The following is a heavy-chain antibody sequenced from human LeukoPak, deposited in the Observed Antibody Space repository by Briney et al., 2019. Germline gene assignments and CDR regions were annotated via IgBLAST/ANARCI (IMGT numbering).Heavy chain of an antibody. CDR2: ISNSGTDT. D-gene: IGHD3-22*01. Sequence: NPGGPLRLSCGGSGFSFRDYYMSWIRQTPGKGLEWVSYISNSGTDTNYADSVKGRFTISRDNAKNSLYLQMNSLRAEDTALYYCARHYYDSRYPTSGYYMDVWGKGTTVTVSS. V-gene: IGHV3-11*03. J-gene: IGHJ6*03. CDR1: GFSFRDYY. CDR3: ARHYYDSRYPTSGYYMDV.